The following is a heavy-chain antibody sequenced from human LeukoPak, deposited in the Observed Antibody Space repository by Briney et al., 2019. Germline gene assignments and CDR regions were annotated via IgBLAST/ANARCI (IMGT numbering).Heavy chain of an antibody. V-gene: IGHV3-23*01. CDR2: ITTSGDT. D-gene: IGHD6-13*01. Sequence: GGSLRLSCAASGFTFSSYSMSWVRQAPGKGLEWVSGITTSGDTYYADSLKGRFTISRDNSRNTLYPQMNGLRADDTAVYYCAKVPVWQQLVDYWGQGTLVTVSS. CDR1: GFTFSSYS. CDR3: AKVPVWQQLVDY. J-gene: IGHJ4*02.